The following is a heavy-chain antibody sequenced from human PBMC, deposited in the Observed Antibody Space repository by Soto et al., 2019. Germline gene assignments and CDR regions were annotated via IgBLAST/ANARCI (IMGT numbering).Heavy chain of an antibody. D-gene: IGHD3-22*01. CDR3: AGLYPYESSGYHHNY. CDR2: IYYLGNT. CDR1: GGSISSGPSY. Sequence: SETLSLTCTVSGGSISSGPSYWGWVRQPPGQGLEWVGSIYYLGNTYYNSSLGSRVVISVDKSKNQFSLKLSSVTAADTAVYYCAGLYPYESSGYHHNYWGQGTQVTVSS. J-gene: IGHJ4*02. V-gene: IGHV4-39*01.